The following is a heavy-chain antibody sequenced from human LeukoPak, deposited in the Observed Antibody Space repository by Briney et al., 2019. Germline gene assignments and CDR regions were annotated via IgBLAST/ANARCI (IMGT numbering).Heavy chain of an antibody. Sequence: SQTLSLTCAIFGDSVSSNSGAWNWIRQSPSRGLEWLGRAYYRSQWYNDYAFSVKGRIAINADTSENHSSLQLNSVTPEDTAVYYCAREVAGTYGFQYWGQGTLVTVSS. CDR1: GDSVSSNSGA. CDR2: AYYRSQWYN. J-gene: IGHJ4*02. CDR3: AREVAGTYGFQY. V-gene: IGHV6-1*01. D-gene: IGHD3-10*01.